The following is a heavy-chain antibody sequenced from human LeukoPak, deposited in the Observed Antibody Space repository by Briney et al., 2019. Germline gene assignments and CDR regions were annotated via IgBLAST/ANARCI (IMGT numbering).Heavy chain of an antibody. CDR2: MNPNSGNT. V-gene: IGHV1-8*01. CDR1: GYTFTSYD. CDR3: ARGSIAPYYYGMDV. Sequence: ASVKVSCKASGYTFTSYDINWVRQATGQGLEWMGLMNPNSGNTGYAQKFQGRVTMTRNTSISTAYMELSSLRSEDTAVYYCARGSIAPYYYGMDVWGQGTTVTVSS. J-gene: IGHJ6*02. D-gene: IGHD6-6*01.